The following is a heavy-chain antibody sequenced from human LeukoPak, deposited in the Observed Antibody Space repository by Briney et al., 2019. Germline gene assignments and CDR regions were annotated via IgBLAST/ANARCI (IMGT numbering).Heavy chain of an antibody. Sequence: GGSLRLSCEASGFTFTDYGMHWVRQAPGKGLEWVSSISSSSSYIYYADSVKGRFTISRDNAKNSLYLQMNSLRAEDTALYYCAKDTAYDSSGRFDYWGQGTLVTVSS. D-gene: IGHD3-22*01. J-gene: IGHJ4*02. CDR1: GFTFTDYG. CDR3: AKDTAYDSSGRFDY. V-gene: IGHV3-21*04. CDR2: ISSSSSYI.